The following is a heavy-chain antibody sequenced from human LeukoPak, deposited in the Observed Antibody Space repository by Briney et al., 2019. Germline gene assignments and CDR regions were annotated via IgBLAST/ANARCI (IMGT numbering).Heavy chain of an antibody. Sequence: ASVKVSCKASGYTFTDYEMHWVRQAPGQGLEWMGWISPKSGDTNHAQKFQGRVTMTGDTSTRTVYMEVSRLRFDDTAVYYCAXXXXDYLIGDYWGQGTLVTV. CDR1: GYTFTDYE. D-gene: IGHD4-11*01. CDR2: ISPKSGDT. CDR3: AXXXXDYLIGDY. V-gene: IGHV1-2*02. J-gene: IGHJ4*02.